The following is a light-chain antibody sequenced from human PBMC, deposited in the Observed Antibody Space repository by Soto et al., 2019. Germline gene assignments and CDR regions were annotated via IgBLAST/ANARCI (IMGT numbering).Light chain of an antibody. Sequence: DIQMTQSPSTLSASVGDRVTITCRASQSISSWLAWYQQKPGKAPKLLIYKASSLESGVPSRFSGSGSGTEFTLTISSLQPDDFATYYCQQYNSLWTFGQGTKVAIK. J-gene: IGKJ1*01. CDR2: KAS. V-gene: IGKV1-5*03. CDR1: QSISSW. CDR3: QQYNSLWT.